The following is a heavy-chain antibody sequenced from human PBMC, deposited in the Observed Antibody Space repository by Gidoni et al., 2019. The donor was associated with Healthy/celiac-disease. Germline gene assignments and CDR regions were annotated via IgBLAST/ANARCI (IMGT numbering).Heavy chain of an antibody. D-gene: IGHD4-17*01. J-gene: IGHJ4*02. CDR3: AKTPNLGDYGDYVFYFDY. CDR1: GFTLSNYA. V-gene: IGHV3-23*01. Sequence: EVQLLESGGGLVQPGGSLILSCAASGFTLSNYAMRWVRQAPGKGLEWVSAISGSGGYTYYADSVKGRLTISRDNSKNMLYLQMNSLRAEDTAIYYCAKTPNLGDYGDYVFYFDYWGQGTLVTVSS. CDR2: ISGSGGYT.